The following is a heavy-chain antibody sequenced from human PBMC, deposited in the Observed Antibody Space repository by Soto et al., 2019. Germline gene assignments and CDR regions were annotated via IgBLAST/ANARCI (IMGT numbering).Heavy chain of an antibody. CDR1: GYTFTGYY. CDR2: INPNSGGT. V-gene: IGHV1-2*04. J-gene: IGHJ4*02. CDR3: ARGAYSSGWCYDY. D-gene: IGHD6-19*01. Sequence: QVQLVQSGAEVKKPGTSVKVSCKASGYTFTGYYMHWVRQAPGQGLEWMGWINPNSGGTNYAQKFQGWVTMTRDTSISTAYMELTRLRSDDTAVYYCARGAYSSGWCYDYWGQGTLVTVSS.